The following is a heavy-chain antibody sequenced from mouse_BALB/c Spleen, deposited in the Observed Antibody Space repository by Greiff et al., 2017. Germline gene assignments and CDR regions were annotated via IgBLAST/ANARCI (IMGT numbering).Heavy chain of an antibody. CDR2: IWSGGST. CDR1: GFSLTSYG. Sequence: VKLMESGPGLVQPSQSLSITCTVSGFSLTSYGVHWVRQSPGKGLEWLGVIWSGGSTDYNAAFISRLSISKDNSKSQVFFKMNSLQANDTAIYYCARNEEYCKTYWYFDVWGAGTTVTVSS. V-gene: IGHV2-2*02. D-gene: IGHD2-10*02. CDR3: ARNEEYCKTYWYFDV. J-gene: IGHJ1*01.